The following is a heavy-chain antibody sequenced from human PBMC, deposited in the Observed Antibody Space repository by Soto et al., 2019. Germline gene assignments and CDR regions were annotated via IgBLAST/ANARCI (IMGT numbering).Heavy chain of an antibody. CDR2: INMDGSST. CDR1: GFTFSGDW. J-gene: IGHJ4*02. Sequence: GGSLRLTCAASGFTFSGDWMHWVRQGAGKGLVWVSRINMDGSSTNYADSVKGRFTISRDNAKNTLYLQMNSLRVDDTAVYYCARGPRGLYHHDYWGQGALVTVSS. V-gene: IGHV3-74*01. D-gene: IGHD2-2*01. CDR3: ARGPRGLYHHDY.